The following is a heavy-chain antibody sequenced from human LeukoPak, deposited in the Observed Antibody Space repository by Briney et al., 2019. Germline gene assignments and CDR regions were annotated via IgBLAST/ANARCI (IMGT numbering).Heavy chain of an antibody. D-gene: IGHD1-1*01. J-gene: IGHJ4*02. CDR1: GFTFSSYA. CDR2: ISYDGSNK. V-gene: IGHV3-30-3*01. Sequence: GGSLRLPCAASGFTFSSYAMHWVRQAPGKGLEWVAVISYDGSNKYYADSVKGRFTISRDNSKNTLYLQMNSLRAEDTAVYYCARDGGLEPDYFDYWGQGTLVTVSS. CDR3: ARDGGLEPDYFDY.